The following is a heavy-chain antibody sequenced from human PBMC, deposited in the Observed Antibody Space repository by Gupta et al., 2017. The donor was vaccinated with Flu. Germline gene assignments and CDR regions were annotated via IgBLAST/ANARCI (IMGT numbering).Heavy chain of an antibody. CDR1: GFTFCSYA. V-gene: IGHV3-30*18. Sequence: QVLLGESGGGVVQPGRSPILPCAASGFTFCSYAMFWVRRAPGKGLEWVAAISYDGNNKDFADSMKGRCTISRDNSKNSLDLEMSSLRDEDTAVYYCAKVFNWYRAYFDYWGQGTLVTV. J-gene: IGHJ4*02. CDR2: ISYDGNNK. CDR3: AKVFNWYRAYFDY. D-gene: IGHD1-26*01.